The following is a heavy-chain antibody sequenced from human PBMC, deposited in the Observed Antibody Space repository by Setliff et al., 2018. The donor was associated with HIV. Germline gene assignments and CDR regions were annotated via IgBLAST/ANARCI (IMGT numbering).Heavy chain of an antibody. Sequence: GGSLRLSCTSSGFTFGDYAMSWVRQAPGKGLEWVGHISSQTHGGAISYVEPVKGRFTISRDESRNILYLEMNNVNTEDTAVYYCTGSFLGFWGQGTLVTVSS. V-gene: IGHV3-15*01. D-gene: IGHD3-3*01. CDR2: ISSQTHGGAI. CDR3: TGSFLGF. J-gene: IGHJ4*02. CDR1: GFTFGDYA.